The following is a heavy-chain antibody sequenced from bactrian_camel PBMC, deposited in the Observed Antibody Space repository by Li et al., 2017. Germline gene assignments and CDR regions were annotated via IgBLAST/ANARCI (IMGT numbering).Heavy chain of an antibody. Sequence: DVQLVESGGGLVQPGGSLRLSCAASGFTFSSYAMGWVRQAPGKGLEWVSGISSGGGRTYYADSVKGQFTISRDNAKNTVYLQMDSLKPEDSAVYFCAADAGSGWRACPALGGIWGQGTQVTVS. V-gene: IGHV3S40*01. CDR2: ISSGGGRT. CDR3: AADAGSGWRACPALGGI. D-gene: IGHD1*01. J-gene: IGHJ4*01. CDR1: GFTFSSYA.